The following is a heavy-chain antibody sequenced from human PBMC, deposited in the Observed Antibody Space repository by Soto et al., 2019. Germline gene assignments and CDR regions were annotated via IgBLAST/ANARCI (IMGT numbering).Heavy chain of an antibody. CDR1: GGSISGSY. Sequence: SETLSLTCSVSGGSISGSYWSWIRQSPGKGLEWLGYVYYTGSTNYSPSXRXRVSISVDTSKNEFSLRLSSVTAADTAVYFFLMSGPVPGSTLDPWG. D-gene: IGHD1-7*01. J-gene: IGHJ5*02. CDR3: LMSGPVPGSTLDP. CDR2: VYYTGST. V-gene: IGHV4-59*01.